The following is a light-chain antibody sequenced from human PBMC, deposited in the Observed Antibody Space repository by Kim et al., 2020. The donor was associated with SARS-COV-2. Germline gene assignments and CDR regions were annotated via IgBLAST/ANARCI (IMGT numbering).Light chain of an antibody. J-gene: IGKJ2*01. CDR1: QSISNW. V-gene: IGKV1-5*03. CDR2: KAS. CDR3: QQYSSYSA. Sequence: SVENRVTIHCRASQSISNWLAWYQQKTGKAPKLLIYKASTLESGVPLRFSGSGSGTEFPLTISSLQPDDFATYYCQQYSSYSAFGQGTKLEI.